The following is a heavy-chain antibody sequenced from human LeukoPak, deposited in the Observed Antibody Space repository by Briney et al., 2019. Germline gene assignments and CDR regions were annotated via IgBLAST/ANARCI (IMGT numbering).Heavy chain of an antibody. Sequence: ASVKVSCKASGYTFTGYYMDWVRQAPGQGLEWMGRINPNSGGTNYAQKFQGRVTMTRDTSISTAYMELSRLRSDDTAVYYCARDRGGGSYLMADYWGQGTLVTVSS. CDR3: ARDRGGGSYLMADY. CDR2: INPNSGGT. J-gene: IGHJ4*02. D-gene: IGHD1-26*01. V-gene: IGHV1-2*06. CDR1: GYTFTGYY.